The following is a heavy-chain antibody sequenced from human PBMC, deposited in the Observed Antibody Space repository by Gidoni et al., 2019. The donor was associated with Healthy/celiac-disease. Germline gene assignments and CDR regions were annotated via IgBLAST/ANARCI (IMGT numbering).Heavy chain of an antibody. CDR2: ISYDGSNK. CDR3: ARGSGRIYCSGGSCYPSYFDY. J-gene: IGHJ4*02. V-gene: IGHV3-30*04. CDR1: GFTFSSYA. D-gene: IGHD2-15*01. Sequence: QVQLVESGGGVVQPGRSLRLSCAASGFTFSSYAMHWVRQAPGKGLEWVAVISYDGSNKYYADSVKGRFTISRDNSKNTLYLQMNSLRAEDTAVYYCARGSGRIYCSGGSCYPSYFDYWGQGTLVTVSS.